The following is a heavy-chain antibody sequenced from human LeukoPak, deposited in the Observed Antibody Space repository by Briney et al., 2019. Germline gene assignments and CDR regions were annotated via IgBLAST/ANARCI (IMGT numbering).Heavy chain of an antibody. J-gene: IGHJ4*02. D-gene: IGHD6-19*01. CDR2: IIPIFGTA. Sequence: SVKVSCKASGGTFSSYAISWVRQAPGQGLEWMGGIIPIFGTANYAQKFQGRVTITADESTSTAYMELSSLRSEDTAVYYCARDPTSESSSGWYVDYWGQGTLVTVSS. CDR1: GGTFSSYA. CDR3: ARDPTSESSSGWYVDY. V-gene: IGHV1-69*01.